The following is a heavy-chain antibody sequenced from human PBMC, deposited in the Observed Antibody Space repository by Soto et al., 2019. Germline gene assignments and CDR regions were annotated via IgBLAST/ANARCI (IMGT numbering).Heavy chain of an antibody. CDR3: ARERGRYCSGESCYPFGP. CDR2: INDSGST. CDR1: GGAFRGYY. J-gene: IGHJ5*02. V-gene: IGHV4-34*01. D-gene: IGHD2-15*01. Sequence: SETLSLTCAVYGGAFRGYYWSWVRQPPGKGLEWLGEINDSGSTNYNPSLKSRITISLDTSKKEISLRLSSVTAADTAVYYCARERGRYCSGESCYPFGPWGQGALVTVSS.